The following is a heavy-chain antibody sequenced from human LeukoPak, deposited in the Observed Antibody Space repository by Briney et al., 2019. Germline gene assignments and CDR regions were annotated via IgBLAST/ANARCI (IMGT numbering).Heavy chain of an antibody. CDR3: ARAVDTAMPDNPVGAFDI. Sequence: SETLSLTCTVSGGSISSSSYYWGWIRQPPGKGLGWIGSIYYSGSTYYNPSLKSRVTISVDTSKNQFSLKLSSVTAADTAVYYCARAVDTAMPDNPVGAFDIWGQGTMVTVSS. CDR1: GGSISSSSYY. D-gene: IGHD5-18*01. J-gene: IGHJ3*02. CDR2: IYYSGST. V-gene: IGHV4-39*07.